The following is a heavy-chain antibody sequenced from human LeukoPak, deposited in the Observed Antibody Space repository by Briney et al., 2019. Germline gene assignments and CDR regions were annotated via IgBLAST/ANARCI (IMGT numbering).Heavy chain of an antibody. D-gene: IGHD3-3*02. J-gene: IGHJ4*02. V-gene: IGHV1-2*02. CDR1: GYTFSDFY. Sequence: ASVKVSCKASGYTFSDFYIHSVRQAPGQRLEYVGWITPKSGNTYSPQRFQDRVTMTRDESISTAYMELSSLRSDDTAVYFCARVRLADERAWAYWGQGTLVTVSS. CDR2: ITPKSGNT. CDR3: ARVRLADERAWAY.